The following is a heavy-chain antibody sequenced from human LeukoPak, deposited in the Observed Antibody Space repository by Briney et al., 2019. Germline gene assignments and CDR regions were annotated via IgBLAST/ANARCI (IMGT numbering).Heavy chain of an antibody. CDR2: INPNSVGT. D-gene: IGHD3-3*01. CDR3: ARVRFLEWFFDAFDI. Sequence: ASVKVSCKDSGYTFTGYYIQGVRQAPGQGLEWMGWINPNSVGTHYTQKIQGRVPMTRDTSSSTAYMELRRLRSDDTAVYYWARVRFLEWFFDAFDIWGQGTMVTVSS. CDR1: GYTFTGYY. J-gene: IGHJ3*02. V-gene: IGHV1-2*02.